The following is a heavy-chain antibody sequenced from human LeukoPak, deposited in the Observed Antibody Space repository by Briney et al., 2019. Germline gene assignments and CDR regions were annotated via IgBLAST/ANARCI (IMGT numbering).Heavy chain of an antibody. D-gene: IGHD3-16*01. CDR2: ISYDGSNK. V-gene: IGHV3-30*04. Sequence: PGGSLRLSCAASGFTFSSYAMHWVRQAPGKGLEWVAVISYDGSNKYYADSVKGRFTISRDNSKGTVYLQMNSLRPEDTAVYYCARDTIMITNRGYFDYWGQEALVTVSS. CDR3: ARDTIMITNRGYFDY. J-gene: IGHJ4*02. CDR1: GFTFSSYA.